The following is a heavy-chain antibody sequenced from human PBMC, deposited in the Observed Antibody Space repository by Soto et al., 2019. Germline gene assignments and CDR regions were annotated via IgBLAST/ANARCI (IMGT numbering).Heavy chain of an antibody. V-gene: IGHV3-33*01. CDR1: GFTFSSYG. CDR2: IWYDGSNK. D-gene: IGHD7-27*01. CDR3: ARAAQRRVGSKAGDVDYYYGMDV. Sequence: GGSLRLSCAASGFTFSSYGMHWVRQAPGKGLEWVAVIWYDGSNKYYADSVKGRFTISRDNSKNTLYLQMNSLRAEDTAVYYCARAAQRRVGSKAGDVDYYYGMDVWGQGTTVTVSS. J-gene: IGHJ6*02.